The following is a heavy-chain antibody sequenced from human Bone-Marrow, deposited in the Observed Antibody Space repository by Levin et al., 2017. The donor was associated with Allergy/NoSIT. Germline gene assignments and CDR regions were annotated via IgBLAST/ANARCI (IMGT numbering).Heavy chain of an antibody. D-gene: IGHD5-12*01. CDR3: ARDSNVLATITDAFDI. CDR1: GASVSSNSAA. J-gene: IGHJ3*02. Sequence: KTSETLSLTCAISGASVSSNSAAWNWIRQSPSRGLEWLGRTYYRSKWYNDYAVSVRSRITINPDTSKNQFSLQLNSVTPEDTAVYYCARDSNVLATITDAFDIWGQGTMVTVSS. CDR2: TYYRSKWYN. V-gene: IGHV6-1*01.